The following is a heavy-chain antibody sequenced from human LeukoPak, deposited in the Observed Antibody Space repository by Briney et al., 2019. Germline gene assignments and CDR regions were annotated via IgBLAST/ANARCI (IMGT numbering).Heavy chain of an antibody. CDR3: AKASWVSSADAVL. D-gene: IGHD3-10*01. V-gene: IGHV3-23*02. CDR2: LRGDGET. CDR1: GFTFKNYA. Sequence: GGSLRLSCAASGFTFKNYAMSWVRQATARGLEWVASLRGDGETFYGDSVKGRFPLSRDDSRNSVYLHLNNLRVEDTAVYYCAKASWVSSADAVLWGQGTVVTVS. J-gene: IGHJ4*02.